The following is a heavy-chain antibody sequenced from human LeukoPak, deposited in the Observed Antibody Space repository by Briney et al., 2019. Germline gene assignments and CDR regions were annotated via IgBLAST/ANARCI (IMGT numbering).Heavy chain of an antibody. V-gene: IGHV4-4*07. CDR1: GGSISSYY. J-gene: IGHJ5*02. Sequence: SETLSLTCTVSGGSISSYYWSWIRQAAGKGLEWIGRIYTSGSTNYNPSLKSRVTMSVDTSKNQFSLKLSSVTAADTAVYYCAREGDGLWFGELFRQPNWFDPWGQGTLVTVSS. CDR3: AREGDGLWFGELFRQPNWFDP. D-gene: IGHD3-10*01. CDR2: IYTSGST.